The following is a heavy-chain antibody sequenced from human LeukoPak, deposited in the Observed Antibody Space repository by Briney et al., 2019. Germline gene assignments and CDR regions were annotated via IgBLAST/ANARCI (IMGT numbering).Heavy chain of an antibody. CDR3: ARDGGVVVAAGFFDY. CDR1: GFTFNSYA. J-gene: IGHJ4*02. CDR2: ISYDGSNK. Sequence: PGGSLRLSCAASGFTFNSYAMHWVRQAPGKGLEWVTVISYDGSNKYYADSVKGRFTISRDKSKNTLYLQMNSLRAEDTAVYYCARDGGVVVAAGFFDYWGQGTLVTVSS. V-gene: IGHV3-30*03. D-gene: IGHD2-15*01.